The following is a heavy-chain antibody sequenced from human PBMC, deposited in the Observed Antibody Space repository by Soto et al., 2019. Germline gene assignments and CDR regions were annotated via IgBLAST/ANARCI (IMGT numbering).Heavy chain of an antibody. CDR3: ARDSPLLHCDIFTGPPRPHYYYGMDV. J-gene: IGHJ6*02. CDR1: GYTFTSYY. V-gene: IGHV1-46*01. Sequence: ASVKVSCKASGYTFTSYYMHWVRQAPGQGLEWMGIINPSGGSTSYAQKFQGRVTMTRDTSTSTVYMELSSLRSEDTAVYYCARDSPLLHCDIFTGPPRPHYYYGMDVWGQGTTVTVSS. CDR2: INPSGGST. D-gene: IGHD3-9*01.